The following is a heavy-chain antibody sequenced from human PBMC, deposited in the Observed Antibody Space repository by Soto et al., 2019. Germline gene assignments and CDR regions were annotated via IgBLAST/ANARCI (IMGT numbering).Heavy chain of an antibody. CDR1: GYTFTYAY. J-gene: IGHJ4*02. Sequence: QVRLVQSGAEVKKPGASVKVTCKPSGYTFTYAYIHWVRQAPGQGLEWLGWINPKNGGTNYAQKFQGRVTMTRDTSSSTAFMELSSLNANDTAVYYCAREEGTELDFWGQGTLVPVSS. CDR2: INPKNGGT. D-gene: IGHD1-7*01. V-gene: IGHV1-2*02. CDR3: AREEGTELDF.